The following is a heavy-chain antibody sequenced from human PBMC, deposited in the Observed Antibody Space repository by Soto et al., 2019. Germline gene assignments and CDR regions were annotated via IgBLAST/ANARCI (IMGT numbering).Heavy chain of an antibody. V-gene: IGHV6-1*01. D-gene: IGHD5-12*01. J-gene: IGHJ6*02. Sequence: SQTLSLTCAISGDSVSSNSVAWNWIRQSPSRGLEWLGRTYYRSKWYSDYAESVKSRITINPDTSKNQFSLHLNSVTPEDTAVYYCARTLPLQAIIYGMDVWGQGTAVTVSS. CDR1: GDSVSSNSVA. CDR3: ARTLPLQAIIYGMDV. CDR2: TYYRSKWYS.